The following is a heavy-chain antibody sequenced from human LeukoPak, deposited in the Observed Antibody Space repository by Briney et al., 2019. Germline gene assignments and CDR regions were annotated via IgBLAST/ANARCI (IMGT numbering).Heavy chain of an antibody. D-gene: IGHD3-10*01. CDR3: ARFITMVRGVRPPDY. CDR2: ISAYNGNT. Sequence: ASVKVSCKASGYTFTSYGISWVRQAPGQGLEWMGWISAYNGNTNYAQKLQGRVTMTTDTSTSTAYMELRSLRSDDTAVYYCARFITMVRGVRPPDYWGQGIMVTVSS. CDR1: GYTFTSYG. V-gene: IGHV1-18*01. J-gene: IGHJ4*02.